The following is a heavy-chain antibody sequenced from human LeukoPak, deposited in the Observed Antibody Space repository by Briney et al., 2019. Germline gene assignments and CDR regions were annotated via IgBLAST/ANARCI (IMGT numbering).Heavy chain of an antibody. Sequence: PGGSLRLSCAVSGFTFSNYWISWVRQAPGKGLEWVANINPDGSEKYYVDSVKGRFTISRDNAKNSLYLQMNSLRAEDTAVYYCVTDRNRGGGYWSQGTLATVSS. CDR2: INPDGSEK. V-gene: IGHV3-7*01. D-gene: IGHD3-16*01. CDR1: GFTFSNYW. J-gene: IGHJ4*02. CDR3: VTDRNRGGGY.